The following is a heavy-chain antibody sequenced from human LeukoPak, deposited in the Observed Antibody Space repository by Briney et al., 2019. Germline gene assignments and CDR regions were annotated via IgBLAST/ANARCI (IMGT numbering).Heavy chain of an antibody. Sequence: SETLSLTCTVSGGSICSSSYYWGWIRQPPGKGLEWIGSIYYSGSTYYNPSLKSRVTISVDTSKNQFSLKRSSVTAADTAVYYCARQGEFDYWGQGTLVTVSS. CDR3: ARQGEFDY. CDR2: IYYSGST. CDR1: GGSICSSSYY. V-gene: IGHV4-39*01. J-gene: IGHJ4*02.